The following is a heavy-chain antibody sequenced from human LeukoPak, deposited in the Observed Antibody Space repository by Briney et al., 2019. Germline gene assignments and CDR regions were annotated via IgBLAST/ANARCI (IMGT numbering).Heavy chain of an antibody. CDR2: INPNSGGT. J-gene: IGHJ5*02. CDR1: GYTFTGYY. Sequence: ASVKVSCKASGYTFTGYYMHWVRQAPGQGLEWMGRINPNSGGTNYAQKFQGRVTITTDESTSTAYMELSSLRSEDTAVYYCARGPTYSFYDFWSADNWFDPWGQGTLVTVSS. CDR3: ARGPTYSFYDFWSADNWFDP. V-gene: IGHV1-2*06. D-gene: IGHD3-3*01.